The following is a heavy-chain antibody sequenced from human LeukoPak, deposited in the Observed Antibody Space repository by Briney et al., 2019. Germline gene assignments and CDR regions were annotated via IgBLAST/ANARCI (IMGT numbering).Heavy chain of an antibody. CDR1: GGSISSSSYY. CDR2: IYYSGST. V-gene: IGHV4-39*07. Sequence: PSETLSLTCTVSGGSISSSSYYWGWIRQPPGKGLEWIGSIYYSGSTNYNPSLKSRVTISVDTSKNQFSLKLSSVTAADTAVYYCARAREFDFWSGKYYFDYWGQGTLVTVSS. CDR3: ARAREFDFWSGKYYFDY. D-gene: IGHD3-3*01. J-gene: IGHJ4*02.